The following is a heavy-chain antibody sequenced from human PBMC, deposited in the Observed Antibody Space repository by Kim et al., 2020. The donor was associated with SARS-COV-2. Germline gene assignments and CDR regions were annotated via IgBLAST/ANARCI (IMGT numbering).Heavy chain of an antibody. J-gene: IGHJ5*01. D-gene: IGHD6-19*01. V-gene: IGHV1-8*02. Sequence: ASVKVSCMASGYFFNTYDINWVRQASGQGLEWLGWVTPSTGNTGYAQKFQGRVTVTRDTSIRTAYMELSNLIYEDTAVYYCARTTTGWPNWFDSWGQGTLVTVSS. CDR3: ARTTTGWPNWFDS. CDR2: VTPSTGNT. CDR1: GYFFNTYD.